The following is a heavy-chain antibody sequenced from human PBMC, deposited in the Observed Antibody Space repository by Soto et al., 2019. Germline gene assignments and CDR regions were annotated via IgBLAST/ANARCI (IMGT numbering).Heavy chain of an antibody. CDR2: ISHDGTTK. V-gene: IGHV3-30*03. D-gene: IGHD6-13*01. Sequence: GGSLRLSCAASGFTFSLYGIHWVRRAPGRGPEWLAVISHDGTTKYYADSVKGRFTISRENSKNTLYLQMNSLRAEDTAVYYCATGSSSWYYFDYWGQGTLVTVSS. J-gene: IGHJ4*02. CDR1: GFTFSLYG. CDR3: ATGSSSWYYFDY.